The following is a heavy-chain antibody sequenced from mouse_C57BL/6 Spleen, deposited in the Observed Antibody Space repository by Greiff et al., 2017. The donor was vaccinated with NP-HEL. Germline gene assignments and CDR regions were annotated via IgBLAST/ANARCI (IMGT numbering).Heavy chain of an antibody. Sequence: EVMLVESGGGLVQPGGSLKLSCAASGFTFSDYYMYWVRQTPEKRLEWVAYISNGGGSTYYPDTVKGRFTIPRDNAKNTLYLQMSRLKSEDTAMYYCARHYYDPSYAMDYWGQGTSVTVSS. CDR2: ISNGGGST. D-gene: IGHD2-4*01. V-gene: IGHV5-12*01. J-gene: IGHJ4*01. CDR1: GFTFSDYY. CDR3: ARHYYDPSYAMDY.